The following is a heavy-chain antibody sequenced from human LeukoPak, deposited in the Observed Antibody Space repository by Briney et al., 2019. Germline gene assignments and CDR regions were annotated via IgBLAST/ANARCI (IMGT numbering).Heavy chain of an antibody. CDR2: INHSGST. CDR1: GGSFSGYY. Sequence: SETQSLTCAVYGGSFSGYYWSWIRQPPGKGLEWIGEINHSGSTNYNPSLKSRVTISVDTSKNQFSLKLSSVTAADTAVYYCARLRERVTPMITFPGGPYAAFDIWGQGTMVTVSS. CDR3: ARLRERVTPMITFPGGPYAAFDI. V-gene: IGHV4-34*01. J-gene: IGHJ3*02. D-gene: IGHD3-16*01.